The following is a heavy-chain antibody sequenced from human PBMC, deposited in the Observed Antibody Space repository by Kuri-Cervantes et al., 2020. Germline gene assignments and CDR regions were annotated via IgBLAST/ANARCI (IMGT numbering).Heavy chain of an antibody. CDR1: GFTSSSYA. CDR2: ISYDGSNK. V-gene: IGHV3-30-3*01. Sequence: LSLTCAASGFTSSSYAMHWVRQAPGKGLEWVAVISYDGSNKYYADSVKGRFTISRDNSKNTLYLQMNSLGAEDTAVYYCASSGLWLGAFDIWGQGTMVTVSS. D-gene: IGHD3-10*01. CDR3: ASSGLWLGAFDI. J-gene: IGHJ3*02.